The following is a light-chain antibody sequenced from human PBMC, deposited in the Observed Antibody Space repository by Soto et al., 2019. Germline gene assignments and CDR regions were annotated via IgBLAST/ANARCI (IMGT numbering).Light chain of an antibody. CDR2: DAS. CDR3: QQYGSIPWT. Sequence: EIVLTQSPGTLSLSPGERATLSCRATQSVVSNYLACYQLKPGQATRLLIYDASSRATGIPHRFSGSGSGTDFTLTISRLEPEEFAVAYGQQYGSIPWTFGQGTKVEIK. V-gene: IGKV3-20*01. J-gene: IGKJ1*01. CDR1: QSVVSNY.